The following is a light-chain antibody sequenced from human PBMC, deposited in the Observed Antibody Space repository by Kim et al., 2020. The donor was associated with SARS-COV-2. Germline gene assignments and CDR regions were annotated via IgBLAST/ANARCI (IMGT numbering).Light chain of an antibody. J-gene: IGLJ3*02. CDR1: SGSVSTSSY. CDR3: VLYMGSGIWV. CDR2: STN. V-gene: IGLV8-61*01. Sequence: GGTVTLTCGLSSGSVSTSSYPNWYQQTPGQAPRTLIYSTNSRSSGVPDRFSGSILGNKAALTITGAQADDESDYYCVLYMGSGIWVFGGGTKVTVL.